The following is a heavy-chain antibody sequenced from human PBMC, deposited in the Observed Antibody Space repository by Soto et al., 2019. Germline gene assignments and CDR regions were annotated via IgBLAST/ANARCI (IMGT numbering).Heavy chain of an antibody. D-gene: IGHD6-6*01. Sequence: EVELVESGGSLVKPGESLKLSCAASGFTFRTYNMIWVRQAPGKGLEWLASVSSGSSNIYYAASVKGRFTISRDNAQNSLFLQINSLSAEDTAVYYCARQYPSSSRHFDHWGQGTLVTVSA. CDR1: GFTFRTYN. CDR2: VSSGSSNI. CDR3: ARQYPSSSRHFDH. J-gene: IGHJ4*02. V-gene: IGHV3-21*01.